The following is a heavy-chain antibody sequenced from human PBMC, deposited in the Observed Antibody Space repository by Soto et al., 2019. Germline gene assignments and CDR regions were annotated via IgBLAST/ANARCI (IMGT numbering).Heavy chain of an antibody. J-gene: IGHJ4*02. D-gene: IGHD6-19*01. CDR3: ARRVTSSTGWDY. V-gene: IGHV5-51*01. CDR2: IHGGDSNT. Sequence: GESLKISCKGSGYMFTNYWIGWVRQMPGKGLEWMGIIHGGDSNTRYSPSFDGQVTSSTDNTINTAYPQWSSLKASDTAMYYCARRVTSSTGWDYWGQGTRVTVSS. CDR1: GYMFTNYW.